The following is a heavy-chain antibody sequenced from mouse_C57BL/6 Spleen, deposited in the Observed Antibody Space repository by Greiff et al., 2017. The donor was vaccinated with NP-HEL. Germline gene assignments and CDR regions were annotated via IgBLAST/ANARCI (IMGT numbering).Heavy chain of an antibody. V-gene: IGHV1-7*01. CDR2: INPSSGYT. CDR3: ARLYDNSIYAMDY. CDR1: GYTFTSYW. J-gene: IGHJ4*01. Sequence: VQLQQSGAELAKPGASVKLSCKASGYTFTSYWMHWVKQRPGQGLEWIGYINPSSGYTKYNQKFKDKATLTADKSSSTAYMQLSSLTYEDSAVYYCARLYDNSIYAMDYWGQGTSVTVSS. D-gene: IGHD2-1*01.